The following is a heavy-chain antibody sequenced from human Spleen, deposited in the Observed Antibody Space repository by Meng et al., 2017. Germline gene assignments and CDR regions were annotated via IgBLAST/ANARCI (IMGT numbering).Heavy chain of an antibody. D-gene: IGHD3-9*01. J-gene: IGHJ3*02. CDR1: GFTFSSYW. CDR2: INSDGSST. CDR3: AKDRHAIFGAFDM. V-gene: IGHV3-74*01. Sequence: GGSLRLSCAASGFTFSSYWIHWVRQAPGKGLVWVSRINSDGSSTSYADSVKGRFTISRDNAKNTLYLQMNSLRAEDTAVYYCAKDRHAIFGAFDMWGQGTMVTVSS.